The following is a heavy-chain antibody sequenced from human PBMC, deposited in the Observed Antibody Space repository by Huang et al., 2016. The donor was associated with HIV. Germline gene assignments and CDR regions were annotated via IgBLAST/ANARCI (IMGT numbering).Heavy chain of an antibody. J-gene: IGHJ4*02. V-gene: IGHV3-30*18. Sequence: QVQLVASGGGVVEPGRSLRVSCAASGFSFSDSGMHWVRQAPGKGLEWVAVISYDGRNKVYADSVKGRFTISRDNSKNTVYLQMNSLRAGDTAVYYCAKDRRAYYYGSGIEYWGQGARVTVSS. CDR1: GFSFSDSG. D-gene: IGHD3-10*01. CDR2: ISYDGRNK. CDR3: AKDRRAYYYGSGIEY.